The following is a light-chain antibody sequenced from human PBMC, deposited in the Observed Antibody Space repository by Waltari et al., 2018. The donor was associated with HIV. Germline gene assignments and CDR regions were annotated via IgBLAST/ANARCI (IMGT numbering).Light chain of an antibody. J-gene: IGLJ1*01. CDR2: EVN. CDR3: SSFAGSNNLYV. Sequence: QSALTQPPSASGSPGQAVTISCTGTSSDVGGYNYVSWYQQHPVKAPKVMIYEVNQRPSGVPERFAGSKSGNTASLTVSGLQAEDEADYYCSSFAGSNNLYVFGTGTKVTVL. CDR1: SSDVGGYNY. V-gene: IGLV2-8*01.